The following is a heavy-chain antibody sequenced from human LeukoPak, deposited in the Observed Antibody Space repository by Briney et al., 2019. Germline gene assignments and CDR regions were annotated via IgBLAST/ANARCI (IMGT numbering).Heavy chain of an antibody. CDR1: GFTFNAFG. V-gene: IGHV3-48*01. CDR3: AREVTSSGWYHYYFDY. D-gene: IGHD6-19*01. Sequence: PGGSLRLSCAASGFTFNAFGMNWVRQAPGKGLEWVSYIGTTSGAIYYADSVKGRFTISRDNSKNTLYLQMNSLRAEDTAVYYCAREVTSSGWYHYYFDYWGQGTLVTVSS. CDR2: IGTTSGAI. J-gene: IGHJ4*02.